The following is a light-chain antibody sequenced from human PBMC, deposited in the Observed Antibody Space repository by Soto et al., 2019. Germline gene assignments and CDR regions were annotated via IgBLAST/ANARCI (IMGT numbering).Light chain of an antibody. CDR3: AAWDDSLSGPV. Sequence: QSVVTQPPSASGTPGQRVTISCSGSYFNIGNNYVYWYQLVPGTAPKLLIYRNNQRPSGVPDRFSGSKSGTSASLAISGLRSEDEADYHCAAWDDSLSGPVFGGGTKLTVL. J-gene: IGLJ3*02. CDR1: YFNIGNNY. V-gene: IGLV1-47*01. CDR2: RNN.